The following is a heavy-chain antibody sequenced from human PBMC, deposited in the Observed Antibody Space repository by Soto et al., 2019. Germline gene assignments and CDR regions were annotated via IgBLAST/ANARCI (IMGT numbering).Heavy chain of an antibody. CDR1: GFTFSSYG. D-gene: IGHD1-26*01. V-gene: IGHV3-33*01. CDR3: ARDRGYYVGNYYYYYGMDV. CDR2: LWYDGSNK. J-gene: IGHJ6*02. Sequence: GGSLRLSCAASGFTFSSYGMHWVRQAPGKGLEWVAVLWYDGSNKYYADSVKGRCTISRDNSKNTLYLQMNSLRAEDTAVYYCARDRGYYVGNYYYYYGMDVWGQGTTVTVSS.